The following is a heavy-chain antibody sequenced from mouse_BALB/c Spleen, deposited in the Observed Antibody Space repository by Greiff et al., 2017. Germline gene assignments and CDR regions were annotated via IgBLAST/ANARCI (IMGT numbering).Heavy chain of an antibody. Sequence: EVKLMESGPSLVKPSQTLSLTCSVTGDSITSGYWNWIRKLPGNKLEYMGYISYSGSTYYNPSLKSRISITRDTSKNQYYLQLNSVTTEDTATYYCARYQITTVVATPAWFAYWGQGTLVTVSA. CDR2: ISYSGST. V-gene: IGHV3-8*02. CDR3: ARYQITTVVATPAWFAY. D-gene: IGHD1-1*01. CDR1: GDSITSGY. J-gene: IGHJ3*01.